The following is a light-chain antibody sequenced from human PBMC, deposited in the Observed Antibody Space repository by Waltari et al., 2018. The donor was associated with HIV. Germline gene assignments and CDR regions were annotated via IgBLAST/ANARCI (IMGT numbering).Light chain of an antibody. V-gene: IGLV3-27*01. CDR3: YSAGDHDVV. CDR2: EDS. CDR1: ILAKKY. Sequence: SYELTQPSSVSVSPGQTARITCSGDILAKKYGRWFQQKPGQAPVVVIYEDSERPSGIPERFSSSSSGTTVTLTITGAQVEDDADYYCYSAGDHDVVFGGGTKLTVL. J-gene: IGLJ2*01.